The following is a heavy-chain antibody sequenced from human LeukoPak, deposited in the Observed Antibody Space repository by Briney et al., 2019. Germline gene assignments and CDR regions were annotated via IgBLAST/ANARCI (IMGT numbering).Heavy chain of an antibody. CDR1: GGSISSHY. J-gene: IGHJ6*03. CDR3: ARALLLYDFWSGYYTQDYYYYMDV. D-gene: IGHD3-3*01. Sequence: SETLSLTCTVSGGSISSHYWSWIRQPPGKGREWIGYIYYSGSTNYNPSLKSRVTISVDTSKNQFSLKLSSVTAADTAVYYCARALLLYDFWSGYYTQDYYYYMDVWGKGTTVTVSS. CDR2: IYYSGST. V-gene: IGHV4-59*11.